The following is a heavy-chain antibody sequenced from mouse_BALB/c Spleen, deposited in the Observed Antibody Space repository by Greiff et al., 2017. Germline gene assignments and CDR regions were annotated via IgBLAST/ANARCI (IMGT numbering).Heavy chain of an antibody. V-gene: IGHV2-6-7*01. CDR3: ARIRRGYYYAMDY. Sequence: VKVVESGPGLVAPSQSLSITCTVSGFPLTGYGVNWVRQPPGKGLEWLGMIWGDGSTDYNSALKSRLSISKDNSKSQVFLKMNSLQTDDTARYYCARIRRGYYYAMDYWGQGTSVTVSS. D-gene: IGHD2-12*01. J-gene: IGHJ4*01. CDR1: GFPLTGYG. CDR2: IWGDGST.